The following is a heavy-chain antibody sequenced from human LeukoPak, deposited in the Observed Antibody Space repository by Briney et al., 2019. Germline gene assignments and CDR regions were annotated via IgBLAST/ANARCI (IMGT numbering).Heavy chain of an antibody. D-gene: IGHD3-22*01. J-gene: IGHJ3*02. Sequence: GSLRLSCAASGFTFSSYGMHWVGQAPGKGLEWVAFIRYDGSDIYYADSVKGRFTISRDNSKNTLYLQMNSLRPEGTAVYYCAKANRDSSGYLDDAFDIWGQGTMVTVSS. CDR2: IRYDGSDI. V-gene: IGHV3-30*02. CDR1: GFTFSSYG. CDR3: AKANRDSSGYLDDAFDI.